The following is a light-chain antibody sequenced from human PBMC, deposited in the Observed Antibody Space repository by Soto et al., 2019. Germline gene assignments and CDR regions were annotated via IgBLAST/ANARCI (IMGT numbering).Light chain of an antibody. CDR3: QQTSSTPT. CDR2: AAS. V-gene: IGKV1-39*01. Sequence: IQLTQSPSSLSASVGDRVTITCRASQSIRSYLNWYQQKPGKAPKLLIYAASSLQTGVSSRFSGSGSGTVFTLTIRNMKPEDVATYYCQQTSSTPTFGGGTKVDIK. J-gene: IGKJ4*01. CDR1: QSIRSY.